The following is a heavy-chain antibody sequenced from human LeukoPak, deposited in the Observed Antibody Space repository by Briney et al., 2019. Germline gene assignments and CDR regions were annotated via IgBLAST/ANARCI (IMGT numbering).Heavy chain of an antibody. J-gene: IGHJ4*02. D-gene: IGHD2-15*01. V-gene: IGHV3-23*01. CDR2: ISSSGSTI. CDR1: GFTFSSYA. CDR3: AKQLGYCSDGSCYFPY. Sequence: GGSLRLSCAASGFTFSSYAMSWVRQAPGKGLEWVSYISSSGSTIYYADSVQGRFTISRDNSKSTLCLQMNSLRAEDTAVYYCAKQLGYCSDGSCYFPYWGQGTLVTVSS.